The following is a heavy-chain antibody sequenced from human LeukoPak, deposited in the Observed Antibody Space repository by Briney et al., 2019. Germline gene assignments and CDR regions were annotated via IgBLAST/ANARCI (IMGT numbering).Heavy chain of an antibody. V-gene: IGHV4-30-2*01. CDR3: ARVAIAVAGSHFDY. D-gene: IGHD6-19*01. CDR1: GGSPSIGGYY. J-gene: IGHJ4*02. Sequence: SETLSLTCTVSGGSPSIGGYYWSCIRQPPGRGHEWIGYIYHSGSTYYNPSLKSRVTISVDRSKNQFSLKLSSVTAADTPVYYCARVAIAVAGSHFDYWGQGTLVTVSS. CDR2: IYHSGST.